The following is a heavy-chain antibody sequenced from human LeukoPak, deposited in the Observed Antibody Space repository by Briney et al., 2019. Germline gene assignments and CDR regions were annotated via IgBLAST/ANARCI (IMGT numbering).Heavy chain of an antibody. CDR2: IYYSGST. CDR1: GGSISSYY. Sequence: SETLSLTCTVSGGSISSYYWSWIRQPPGKGLEWIGYIYYSGSTNYNPSLKSRVTISADTSKNQFSLKLSSVTAADTAVYYCARRSSGELYDYWGQGTLVTVSS. V-gene: IGHV4-59*01. J-gene: IGHJ4*02. D-gene: IGHD3-10*01. CDR3: ARRSSGELYDY.